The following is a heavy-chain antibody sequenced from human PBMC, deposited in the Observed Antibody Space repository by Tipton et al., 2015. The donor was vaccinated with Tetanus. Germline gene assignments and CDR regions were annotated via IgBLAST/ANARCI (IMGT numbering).Heavy chain of an antibody. CDR1: GGSFSGYY. CDR2: INHNGST. Sequence: TLSLTCAVYGGSFSGYYWTWIRQPPGKGLEWIGEINHNGSTNYNPSPKSRVTISLDPSKNQFSLKLSSVAAADTAVYYCARAYDFWSGHLDFWGQGTLVTVSS. V-gene: IGHV4-34*01. CDR3: ARAYDFWSGHLDF. J-gene: IGHJ4*02. D-gene: IGHD3-3*01.